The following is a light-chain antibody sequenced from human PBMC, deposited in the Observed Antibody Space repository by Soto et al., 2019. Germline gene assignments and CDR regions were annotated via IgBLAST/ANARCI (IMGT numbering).Light chain of an antibody. Sequence: EIVLTQSPATLSVSPGERATLSCRASQSVGNTLAWYQQQPGQTPRLLIYGASTTATGIPARFSGSGSGTEFTLTIDSPQSEDFAVYYCLHYKDWPRWTFGQGTKVEVK. CDR2: GAS. V-gene: IGKV3-15*01. CDR3: LHYKDWPRWT. CDR1: QSVGNT. J-gene: IGKJ1*01.